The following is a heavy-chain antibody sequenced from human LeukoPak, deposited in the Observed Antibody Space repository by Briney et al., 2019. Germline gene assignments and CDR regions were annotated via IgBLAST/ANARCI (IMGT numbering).Heavy chain of an antibody. V-gene: IGHV4-4*07. Sequence: SETLSLTCTVSGGSISNYYWSWIRQPAGKGLEWIGRIYGSGSTNYNPAHKSRVTMSIDTSKNQFSLKLSSVTAADTAVYYCARVAAVAGTFYFDYWGQGTLVTVSS. CDR1: GGSISNYY. CDR3: ARVAAVAGTFYFDY. D-gene: IGHD6-19*01. J-gene: IGHJ4*02. CDR2: IYGSGST.